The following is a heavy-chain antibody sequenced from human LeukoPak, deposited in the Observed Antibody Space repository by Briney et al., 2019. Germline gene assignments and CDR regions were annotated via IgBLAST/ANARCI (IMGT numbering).Heavy chain of an antibody. Sequence: PGGSLRLSCAASGFTFSSYAMHWVRQAPGKGLEWVAVISYDGSNKYYADSVKGRFTISRDNSKNTLYLQMNSLRAEDTAVYYCARAAAGTGGFDYWGQGTLVTVSS. J-gene: IGHJ4*02. CDR2: ISYDGSNK. CDR3: ARAAAGTGGFDY. V-gene: IGHV3-30*04. CDR1: GFTFSSYA. D-gene: IGHD6-13*01.